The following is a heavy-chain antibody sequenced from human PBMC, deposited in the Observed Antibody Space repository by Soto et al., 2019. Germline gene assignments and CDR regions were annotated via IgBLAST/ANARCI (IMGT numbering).Heavy chain of an antibody. CDR2: ISSGGSTI. CDR3: ARDVRTTVSGSVDY. V-gene: IGHV3-48*02. J-gene: IGHJ4*02. Sequence: GGSLRLSCAASGFTFSSYSMNWVRQAPGKGLEWVSYISSGGSTIYYADSVKGRFTISRDNAQNSLYLQMSSLRDEDTAVYYCARDVRTTVSGSVDYWGQGTLVTVSS. D-gene: IGHD4-17*01. CDR1: GFTFSSYS.